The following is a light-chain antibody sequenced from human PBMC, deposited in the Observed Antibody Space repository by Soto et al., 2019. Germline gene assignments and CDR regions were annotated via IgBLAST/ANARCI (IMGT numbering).Light chain of an antibody. CDR2: EVS. Sequence: QSVLTQPASVSGSPGQSITISCTGTSNDVGGYNYVSWYQQHPGKAPKLMIYEVSNWPSGVSGRFSDSKSGNTASLTISGLQAEDEADYYCSSYTSSSTYVFGTGTKVTVL. CDR1: SNDVGGYNY. V-gene: IGLV2-14*01. J-gene: IGLJ1*01. CDR3: SSYTSSSTYV.